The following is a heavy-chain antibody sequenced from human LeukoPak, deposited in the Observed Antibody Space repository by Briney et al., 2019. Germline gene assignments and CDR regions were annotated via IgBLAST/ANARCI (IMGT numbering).Heavy chain of an antibody. CDR1: GGTFSSYA. D-gene: IGHD5-18*01. V-gene: IGHV1-69*01. J-gene: IGHJ4*02. CDR2: IIPIFGTA. CDR3: ARDGTAMVTRGFYDY. Sequence: VKVSCKASGGTFSSYAISWVRQAPGQGLEWMGGIIPIFGTANYAQKFQGRVTITADESTSTAYMELSSLRSEDTAVYYCARDGTAMVTRGFYDYWGQGTLVTVSS.